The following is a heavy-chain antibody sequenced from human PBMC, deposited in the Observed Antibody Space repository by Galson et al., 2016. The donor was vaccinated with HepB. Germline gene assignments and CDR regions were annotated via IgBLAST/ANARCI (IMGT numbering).Heavy chain of an antibody. CDR1: GFTFSDCG. CDR2: ISSDGGNK. J-gene: IGHJ4*02. CDR3: AKDSLNDIIGSTAIDY. D-gene: IGHD1-7*01. V-gene: IGHV3-30*18. Sequence: SLRLSCAASGFTFSDCGIHWVRQAPGKGLEWVAVISSDGGNKYYADSVKGRFTISRDNSKNMLYLQMNSLRPEDTAVYSCAKDSLNDIIGSTAIDYWGQGTLVTVSS.